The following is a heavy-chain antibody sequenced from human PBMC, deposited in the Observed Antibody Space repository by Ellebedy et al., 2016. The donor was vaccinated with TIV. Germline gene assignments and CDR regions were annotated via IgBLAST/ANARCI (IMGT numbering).Heavy chain of an antibody. Sequence: PGGPLRLSCAAPGFTFSRYGMHWVSQAPGKGLEWVAVIWYDGDKIYYADPVKGRFTTSRDDSKNTVHMQMTSLRAEDTGVYYCARGRPLWLRGDYYFDYWGQGTLVTVSS. CDR3: ARGRPLWLRGDYYFDY. CDR2: IWYDGDKI. V-gene: IGHV3-33*01. CDR1: GFTFSRYG. J-gene: IGHJ4*02. D-gene: IGHD5-18*01.